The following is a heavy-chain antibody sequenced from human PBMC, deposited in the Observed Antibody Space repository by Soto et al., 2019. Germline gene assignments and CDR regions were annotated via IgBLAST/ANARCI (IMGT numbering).Heavy chain of an antibody. Sequence: GGSLRLSCAASGFTFSDHYMDWVRQAPGKGLEWVGRTRNKANSYTTEYAASVKDRFTISRDDSKNSLYLQMNSLKTEDTAVYYCARVFWGGSKTYFDYWGQGTLVTVSS. J-gene: IGHJ4*02. CDR1: GFTFSDHY. CDR2: TRNKANSYTT. D-gene: IGHD3-3*01. CDR3: ARVFWGGSKTYFDY. V-gene: IGHV3-72*01.